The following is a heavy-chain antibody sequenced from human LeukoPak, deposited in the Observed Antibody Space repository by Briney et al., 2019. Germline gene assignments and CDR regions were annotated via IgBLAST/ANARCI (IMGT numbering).Heavy chain of an antibody. CDR2: INHSGSA. Sequence: AETLSLTCAVSGGSFSAYYWTWIRQPPGKGLEWIGEINHSGSANYNPSLKSRVTISLDTSKNQFSLKLSSVTAADTAVYYCARGQGTVTTHWGQGTLVTVSS. D-gene: IGHD4-17*01. J-gene: IGHJ4*02. CDR1: GGSFSAYY. V-gene: IGHV4-34*01. CDR3: ARGQGTVTTH.